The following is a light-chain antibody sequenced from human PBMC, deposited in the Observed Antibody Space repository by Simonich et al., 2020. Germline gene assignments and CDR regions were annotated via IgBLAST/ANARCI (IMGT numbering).Light chain of an antibody. CDR3: QKYYSTPWT. J-gene: IGKJ1*01. V-gene: IGKV4-1*01. CDR2: WAA. CDR1: QSVLYSSNNKNY. Sequence: DIVMTQSPDSLAVSLGERATINFKSSQSVLYSSNNKNYLAWYQQKPGQPPKLLIYWAATQESGVPDRFSVSGSGTDFTLTISSLQAEDVAVYYCQKYYSTPWTFGQGTKVENK.